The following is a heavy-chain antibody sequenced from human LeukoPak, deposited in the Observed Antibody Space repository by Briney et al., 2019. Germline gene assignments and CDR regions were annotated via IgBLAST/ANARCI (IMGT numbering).Heavy chain of an antibody. CDR2: IGYTGDT. D-gene: IGHD6-13*01. CDR3: ARGGAAGSEIDY. J-gene: IGHJ4*02. CDR1: GGSISSGAYY. Sequence: SETLSLTCTVSGGSISSGAYYWSWVRQHPGKGLDWIGYIGYTGDTYYNPSLRSRVAISVDTSKTQFSLRLSSVTAADTAVYYCARGGAAGSEIDYWGQGTLVTVSS. V-gene: IGHV4-31*03.